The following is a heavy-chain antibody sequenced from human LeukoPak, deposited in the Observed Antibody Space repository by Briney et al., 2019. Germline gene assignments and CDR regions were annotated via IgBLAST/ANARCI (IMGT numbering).Heavy chain of an antibody. V-gene: IGHV3-7*01. CDR1: GFTFSNYW. Sequence: GGSLRLSCAASGFTFSNYWMSWVRQAPGKGLEWVANIKQDGSEKYYVDSVKGRFTISRDNAKNSVYLQMNSLRAEATVVYYCVRDPVGNYGSGTYPPSWGQGTLVTVSS. D-gene: IGHD3-10*01. CDR2: IKQDGSEK. CDR3: VRDPVGNYGSGTYPPS. J-gene: IGHJ4*02.